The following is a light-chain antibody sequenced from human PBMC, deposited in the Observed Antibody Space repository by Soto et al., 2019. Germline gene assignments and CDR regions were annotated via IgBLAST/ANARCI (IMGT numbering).Light chain of an antibody. CDR1: QSVSSTY. V-gene: IGKV3-20*01. Sequence: EIVLTQSPGTLSLFPGERATFSCRASQSVSSTYLAWYRQKPGRAPRLLIYGASSRATGIPDRFSGSGSGTDFTLTISRLEPEDSAVYYCQHYGTSPRTFGQGTKVEIK. CDR3: QHYGTSPRT. CDR2: GAS. J-gene: IGKJ1*01.